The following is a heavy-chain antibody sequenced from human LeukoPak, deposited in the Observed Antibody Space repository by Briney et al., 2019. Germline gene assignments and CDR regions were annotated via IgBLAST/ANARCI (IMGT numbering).Heavy chain of an antibody. Sequence: GGSLRLSCAASGFTSSDYHMAWIRQAPGKGLQWVSYISNGGDIYYADSVKGRFTISRDNAKNSLYLQMNSLRAEDTALYYCAKDIEAAGLFFDYWGQGTLVTVSS. J-gene: IGHJ4*02. CDR1: GFTSSDYH. CDR2: ISNGGDI. V-gene: IGHV3-11*04. CDR3: AKDIEAAGLFFDY. D-gene: IGHD6-13*01.